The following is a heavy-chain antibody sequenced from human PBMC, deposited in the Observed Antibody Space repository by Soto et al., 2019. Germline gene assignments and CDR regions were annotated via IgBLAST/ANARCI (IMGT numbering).Heavy chain of an antibody. CDR1: GGSISSSNW. CDR3: AGGSFSDY. V-gene: IGHV4-4*02. J-gene: IGHJ4*02. Sequence: QVQLQESGPGLVKPSGTLSLTCAVSGGSISSSNWWSWVRQPPGKGLEWIGEIYHSGSTNYNPSPXRXVXXSVDKSKDQFSLKLSSVTAADTAVYYCAGGSFSDYWGQGTLVTVSS. CDR2: IYHSGST. D-gene: IGHD1-26*01.